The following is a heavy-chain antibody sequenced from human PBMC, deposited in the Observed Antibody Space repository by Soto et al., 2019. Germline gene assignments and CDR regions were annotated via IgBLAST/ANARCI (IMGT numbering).Heavy chain of an antibody. CDR1: GFTFSSYG. CDR3: ARGTSYIDY. D-gene: IGHD2-8*01. CDR2: IWYDGSNK. V-gene: IGHV3-33*01. J-gene: IGHJ4*02. Sequence: QVQLVESGGGVVQPGRSLRLSCAASGFTFSSYGMHWVRQAPGKGLEWVAVIWYDGSNKYYADSVKGRFTISRDNSKNTLYLQLNSLRAEDTAVYYCARGTSYIDYSGQGTLVTVSS.